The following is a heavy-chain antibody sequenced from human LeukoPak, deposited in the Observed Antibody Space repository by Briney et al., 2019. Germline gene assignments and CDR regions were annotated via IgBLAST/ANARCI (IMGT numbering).Heavy chain of an antibody. Sequence: GGSLRLSCAASGFTFSSYGMHWVRQAPGKGLEWVSSISSNSNYIYYADSVKGRFTISRDNAKNSLYLQMNSLRAEDTAVYYCARIRDYYDSSGYSYGYYGMDVWGQGTTVTVSS. CDR2: ISSNSNYI. J-gene: IGHJ6*02. D-gene: IGHD3-22*01. V-gene: IGHV3-21*01. CDR1: GFTFSSYG. CDR3: ARIRDYYDSSGYSYGYYGMDV.